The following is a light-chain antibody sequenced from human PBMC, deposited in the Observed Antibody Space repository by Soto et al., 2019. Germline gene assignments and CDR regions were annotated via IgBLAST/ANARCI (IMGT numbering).Light chain of an antibody. CDR1: SNDVGGYNY. CDR3: SSYAGSNIV. V-gene: IGLV2-8*01. Sequence: QSVLTQPPSASGSPGQSVTISCTGTSNDVGGYNYVSWYQQHPGTAPKLMIYEVSKRPSGVPDRFSGSKSDNPASLTVSGLQAEDEADYYCSSYAGSNIVFGGGTKLTVL. CDR2: EVS. J-gene: IGLJ2*01.